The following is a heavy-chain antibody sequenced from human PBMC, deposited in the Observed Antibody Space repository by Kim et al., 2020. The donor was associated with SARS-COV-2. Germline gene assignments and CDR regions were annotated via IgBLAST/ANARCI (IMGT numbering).Heavy chain of an antibody. D-gene: IGHD2-21*02. CDR3: ATSGRRSLVTAITPSFDY. CDR2: MNPNSGNT. Sequence: ASVKVSCKASGYTFTSYDINWVRQATGQGLEWMGWMNPNSGNTGYAQKFQGRINMTRNTSISTAYMELSSLRSEDTAVYYCATSGRRSLVTAITPSFDYWGQGTLVTVSS. CDR1: GYTFTSYD. J-gene: IGHJ4*02. V-gene: IGHV1-8*01.